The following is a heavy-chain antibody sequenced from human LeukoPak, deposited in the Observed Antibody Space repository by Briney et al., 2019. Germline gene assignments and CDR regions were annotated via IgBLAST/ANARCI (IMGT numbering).Heavy chain of an antibody. CDR3: ARDGEGYCSSTSCYTSYYYYCYYMDV. CDR2: INPNSGGT. V-gene: IGHV1-2*02. Sequence: ASVKVSCKASGYTFTGYYMRWVRQAPGQGLEWMGWINPNSGGTNYAQKFQGRVTMTRDTSISTAYMELSRLRSEDTAVYYCARDGEGYCSSTSCYTSYYYYCYYMDVWGKGTMVTVSS. J-gene: IGHJ6*03. D-gene: IGHD2-2*02. CDR1: GYTFTGYY.